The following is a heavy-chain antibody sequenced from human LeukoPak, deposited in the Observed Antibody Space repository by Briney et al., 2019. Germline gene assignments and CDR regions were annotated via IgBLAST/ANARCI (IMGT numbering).Heavy chain of an antibody. V-gene: IGHV4-61*02. CDR3: ARDFYADYGDFNNWFDP. CDR2: IYTSGST. CDR1: GGSISSGDYY. Sequence: SQTLSLTCTVSGGSISSGDYYWSWIRQPAGKGLEWIGRIYTSGSTNYNPSLKSRVTMSVDTSKNQFSLKLSSVTAADTAVYYCARDFYADYGDFNNWFDPWGQGTLVTVSS. D-gene: IGHD4-17*01. J-gene: IGHJ5*02.